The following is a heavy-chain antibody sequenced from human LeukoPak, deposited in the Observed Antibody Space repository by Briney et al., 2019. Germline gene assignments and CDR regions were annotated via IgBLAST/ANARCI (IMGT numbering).Heavy chain of an antibody. D-gene: IGHD3-3*01. V-gene: IGHV4-34*01. Sequence: PSETPSLTCAVYGGSFSGYYWSWLRQPPGKGLEWIGEINHSGSTNYNPSLKSRVTISVDTSKNQFSLKLSSLTAADTAVYYCAREGYDSLWGQGTLVTVSS. CDR1: GGSFSGYY. J-gene: IGHJ4*02. CDR2: INHSGST. CDR3: AREGYDSL.